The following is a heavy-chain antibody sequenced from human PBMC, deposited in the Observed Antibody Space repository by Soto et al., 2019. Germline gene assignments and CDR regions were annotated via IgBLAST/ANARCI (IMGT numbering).Heavy chain of an antibody. J-gene: IGHJ6*02. CDR2: ISYYGSNK. Sequence: GGSLRLSCAASGFTFSSYGMHWVRQAPGKGLEWVAVISYYGSNKYYADSVKGRFTISRDNSKNTLYLQMNSLRAEDTAVYYCAKRGGVPLRDYYGIDVSAQRTTVIVSS. V-gene: IGHV3-30*18. D-gene: IGHD2-8*02. CDR3: AKRGGVPLRDYYGIDV. CDR1: GFTFSSYG.